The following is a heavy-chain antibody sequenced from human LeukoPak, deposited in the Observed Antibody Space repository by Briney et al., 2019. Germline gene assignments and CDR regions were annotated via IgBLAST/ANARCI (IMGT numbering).Heavy chain of an antibody. V-gene: IGHV3-7*01. D-gene: IGHD6-6*01. CDR2: IKQDGSEK. J-gene: IGHJ4*02. Sequence: GGSLRLSCAASGFTFSSYWMSWVRQARGKGLEWVANIKQDGSEKYYVDSVKGRFTISKDNAKNSLYLQMNSLRAEDTAVYYCARDSSLTVRIAARPRYFDYWGQGTLVTVSS. CDR1: GFTFSSYW. CDR3: ARDSSLTVRIAARPRYFDY.